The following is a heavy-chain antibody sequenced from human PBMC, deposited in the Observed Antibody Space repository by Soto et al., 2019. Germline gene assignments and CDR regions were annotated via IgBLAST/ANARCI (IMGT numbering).Heavy chain of an antibody. V-gene: IGHV3-33*01. Sequence: GESLKISCAASGFTFSSYGMHWVRQAPGKGLEWVAVIWYDGSNKYYADSVKGRFTISRDNSKSTLYLQMNSLRAEDTAVYYCARDSPTVTISFDIWGQGTMVTVSS. J-gene: IGHJ3*02. D-gene: IGHD4-17*01. CDR1: GFTFSSYG. CDR3: ARDSPTVTISFDI. CDR2: IWYDGSNK.